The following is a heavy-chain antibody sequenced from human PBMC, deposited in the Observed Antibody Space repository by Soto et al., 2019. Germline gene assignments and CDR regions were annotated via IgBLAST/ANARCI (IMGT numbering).Heavy chain of an antibody. CDR3: ARAFTSKGVLDY. V-gene: IGHV1-46*01. D-gene: IGHD1-1*01. Sequence: ASVKVSCKASGYTFTSYFIHWVRQAPGQGLEWMGIINPSGGSTSYAQKFQGRVTMTRDTSTSTVYMELNSLRSEDTAVYYCARAFTSKGVLDYWGQGTLVTV. J-gene: IGHJ4*02. CDR1: GYTFTSYF. CDR2: INPSGGST.